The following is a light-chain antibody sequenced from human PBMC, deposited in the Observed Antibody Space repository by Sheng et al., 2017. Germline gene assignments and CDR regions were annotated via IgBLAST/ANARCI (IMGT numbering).Light chain of an antibody. CDR2: NYD. Sequence: QSVLTQPPSASGTPGQRVSISCSGRNSNIGTNTVNWYQQLPGTTPKLLIYNYDQRPSGVPDRFSGSKSGASASLAISGLQSEDEADYYCAAWDDSLNAWVFGGGTKLTVL. J-gene: IGLJ3*02. CDR1: NSNIGTNT. CDR3: AAWDDSLNAWV. V-gene: IGLV1-44*01.